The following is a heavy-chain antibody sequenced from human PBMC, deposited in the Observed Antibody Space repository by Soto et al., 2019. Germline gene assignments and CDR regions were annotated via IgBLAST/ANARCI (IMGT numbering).Heavy chain of an antibody. D-gene: IGHD2-15*01. Sequence: SETLSLTCTVSGDSISSNRYYWGWIRQPPGKGLEWIGNIYYSGSSYSNPSLKIRITISVDTSKNQFSLKLSSVTAADTAVYYCAGQAGGGRFNYGMDVWGQGTTVTVSS. J-gene: IGHJ6*02. CDR1: GDSISSNRYY. CDR2: IYYSGSS. V-gene: IGHV4-39*01. CDR3: AGQAGGGRFNYGMDV.